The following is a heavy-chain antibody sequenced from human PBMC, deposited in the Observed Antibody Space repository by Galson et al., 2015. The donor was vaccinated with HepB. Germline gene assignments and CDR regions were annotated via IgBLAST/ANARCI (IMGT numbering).Heavy chain of an antibody. J-gene: IGHJ6*02. CDR1: GFTFSSYG. Sequence: SLRLSCAASGFTFSSYGMHWVRQAPGKGLEWVAFIRYDGSNKYYADSVKGRFTISRDNSKNTLYLQMNSLRAEDTAVYYCAKVDRWVVVAATYGNSDYYYGMDVWGQGTTVTVSS. V-gene: IGHV3-30*02. D-gene: IGHD2-15*01. CDR3: AKVDRWVVVAATYGNSDYYYGMDV. CDR2: IRYDGSNK.